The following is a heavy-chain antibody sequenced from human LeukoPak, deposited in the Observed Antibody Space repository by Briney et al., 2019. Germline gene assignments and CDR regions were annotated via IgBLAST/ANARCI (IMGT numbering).Heavy chain of an antibody. J-gene: IGHJ3*02. CDR3: ARPSYYYDSSGYRPGAFDI. CDR1: GYYFTSYW. Sequence: GESLKISCKGSGYYFTSYWIGWVRQMPGKGLEWMGIIYPGDSDTRYSPSFQGQVTISADKSISTAYLQWSSLKASDTAMYYCARPSYYYDSSGYRPGAFDIWGQGTMVTVSS. D-gene: IGHD3-22*01. CDR2: IYPGDSDT. V-gene: IGHV5-51*01.